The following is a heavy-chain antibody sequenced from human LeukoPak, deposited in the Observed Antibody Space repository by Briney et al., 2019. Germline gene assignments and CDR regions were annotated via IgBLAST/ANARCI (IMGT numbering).Heavy chain of an antibody. Sequence: GGSLRLSCAASGFTFSSYAMNWVRQAPGKGLEWVTVISYDGISKYYADSVKGRFTFFRDNSKKMLCLQMNSLRPEDTAVYYCARGPPELYCGGDCSHYFDYWGQGTLVTVSS. CDR3: ARGPPELYCGGDCSHYFDY. CDR2: ISYDGISK. D-gene: IGHD2-21*02. J-gene: IGHJ4*02. V-gene: IGHV3-30-3*01. CDR1: GFTFSSYA.